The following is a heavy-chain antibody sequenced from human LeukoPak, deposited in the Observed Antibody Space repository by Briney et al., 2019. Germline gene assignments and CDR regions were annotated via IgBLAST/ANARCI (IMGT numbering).Heavy chain of an antibody. J-gene: IGHJ6*02. CDR2: ISGSGGST. CDR1: GFTFSSYA. D-gene: IGHD5-24*01. CDR3: AKDAGYGYNDYYYGMDV. Sequence: GGSLRLSCAASGFTFSSYAMSWVRQAPGKGLEWVSAISGSGGSTYYADSVKGRFTICRDNSKNTLYLQMNSLRAEDTAVYYCAKDAGYGYNDYYYGMDVWGQGTTVTVSS. V-gene: IGHV3-23*01.